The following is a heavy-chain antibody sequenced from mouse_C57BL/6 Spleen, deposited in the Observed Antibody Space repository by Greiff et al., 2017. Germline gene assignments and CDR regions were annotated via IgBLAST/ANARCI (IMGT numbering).Heavy chain of an antibody. J-gene: IGHJ2*01. D-gene: IGHD2-5*01. CDR3: TKYSNLDY. V-gene: IGHV1-15*01. Sequence: VQLQQSGAELVRPGASVTLSCKASGYTFTDYEMHWVKQTPVHGLEWIGAIDPETGGTAYNQKFKGKAILTADNSSSTAYMELRSLTSEDSAVYYCTKYSNLDYWGQGTTLTVSS. CDR2: IDPETGGT. CDR1: GYTFTDYE.